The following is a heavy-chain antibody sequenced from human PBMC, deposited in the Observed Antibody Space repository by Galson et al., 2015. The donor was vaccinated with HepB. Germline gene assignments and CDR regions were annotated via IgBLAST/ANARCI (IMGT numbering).Heavy chain of an antibody. Sequence: SLRLSCAASGFTFNSYSMSWVRQAPGMGLEWVSTISGSGTNYADPVNGRFTISRDNYKNAVFLQLHSLRGDGTAIYFCAKSCQSGSKAFDYWGQGTLVTVSS. J-gene: IGHJ4*02. CDR2: ISGSGT. CDR1: GFTFNSYS. CDR3: AKSCQSGSKAFDY. D-gene: IGHD6-25*01. V-gene: IGHV3-23*01.